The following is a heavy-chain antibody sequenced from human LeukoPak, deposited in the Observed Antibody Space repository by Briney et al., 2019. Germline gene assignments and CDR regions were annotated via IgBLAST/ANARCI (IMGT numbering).Heavy chain of an antibody. CDR1: GGSISSYY. CDR2: IYYSGST. V-gene: IGHV4-59*01. CDR3: ARSLITMVRGVIIPDAFDI. Sequence: SETLSLTCTVSGGSISSYYWSWMRQPPGKRLEWIGYIYYSGSTNYNPSLKSRVTISVDTSKNQFSLKLSSVTAADTAVYYCARSLITMVRGVIIPDAFDIWGQGTMVTVSS. D-gene: IGHD3-10*01. J-gene: IGHJ3*02.